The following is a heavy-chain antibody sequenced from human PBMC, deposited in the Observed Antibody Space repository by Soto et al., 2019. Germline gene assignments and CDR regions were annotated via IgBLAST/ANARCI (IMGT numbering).Heavy chain of an antibody. Sequence: PGGSLRLSCAASGFTFSTYAMSWVRQAPGKGLEWVSSFSGSGGGTYYADSVKGRFTISRDNSKNTLYLRMDSLRAEDTAVYYCAKDGSYYDFDYWGQGTLVTV. CDR3: AKDGSYYDFDY. J-gene: IGHJ4*02. CDR1: GFTFSTYA. D-gene: IGHD3-3*01. V-gene: IGHV3-23*01. CDR2: FSGSGGGT.